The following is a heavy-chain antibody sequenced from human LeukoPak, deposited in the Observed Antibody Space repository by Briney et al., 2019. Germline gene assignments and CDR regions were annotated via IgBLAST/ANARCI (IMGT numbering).Heavy chain of an antibody. CDR3: ARQYYYGSGSYYNGVPFPFDP. J-gene: IGHJ5*02. CDR2: ISAYNGNT. V-gene: IGHV1-18*04. D-gene: IGHD3-10*01. CDR1: GYTFTSYG. Sequence: GASVKVSCKASGYTFTSYGISWVRQAPGQGLEWMGWISAYNGNTNYAQKLQGRVTMTTDTSTSTAYMELRSLRSDDTAVYYCARQYYYGSGSYYNGVPFPFDPWGQGTLVTVSS.